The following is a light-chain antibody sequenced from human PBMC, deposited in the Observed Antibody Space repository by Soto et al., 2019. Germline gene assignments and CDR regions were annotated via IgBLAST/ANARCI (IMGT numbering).Light chain of an antibody. V-gene: IGLV1-44*01. J-gene: IGLJ1*01. CDR3: SSWDDTRNGYV. Sequence: QSVLTQTPSVSGTPGQRVTIACSWISPNVGGNTVTWYQQLPGTAPKLLIYSNSLRPSGIPDRISGSKSGTSASLAISGLQSEDEADYHCSSWDDTRNGYVFGTGTKVTVL. CDR1: SPNVGGNT. CDR2: SNS.